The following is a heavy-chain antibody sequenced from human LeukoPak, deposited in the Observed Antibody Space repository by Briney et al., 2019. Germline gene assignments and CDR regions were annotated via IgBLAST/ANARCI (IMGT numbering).Heavy chain of an antibody. CDR3: ATSGGVVISRYYYYGMDV. Sequence: ASVKVSCKVSGYTLTELSMHWVRQAPGKGLEWMGGFDPEDGETIYAQKFQGRVTMTEDTSTDTAYMELSSLRSEDRAVYYCATSGGVVISRYYYYGMDVWGQGTTVTVSS. V-gene: IGHV1-24*01. D-gene: IGHD3-3*01. J-gene: IGHJ6*02. CDR2: FDPEDGET. CDR1: GYTLTELS.